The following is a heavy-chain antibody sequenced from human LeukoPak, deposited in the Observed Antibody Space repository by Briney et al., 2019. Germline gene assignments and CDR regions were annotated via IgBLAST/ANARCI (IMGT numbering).Heavy chain of an antibody. CDR2: ITDSGDVT. D-gene: IGHD2-8*02. Sequence: PGGSLRLSCAASGFTFRGYAMAWVRQAPGKGLEWVSSITDSGDVTYYTDSVKGRFTISRDNSKSTLYLQMNSLTAEDTALYFCAKGQTGAPSFYYFFYLDGWGKGSTLIVSS. J-gene: IGHJ6*03. CDR1: GFTFRGYA. V-gene: IGHV3-23*01. CDR3: AKGQTGAPSFYYFFYLDG.